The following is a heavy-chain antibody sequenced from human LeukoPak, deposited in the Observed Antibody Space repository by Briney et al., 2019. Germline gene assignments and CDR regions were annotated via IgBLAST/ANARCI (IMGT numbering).Heavy chain of an antibody. CDR1: GYTFTSYG. CDR3: ARGENRGYCSGGSCYLNWFDP. D-gene: IGHD2-15*01. Sequence: SVKVSCKASGYTFTSYGISWVRQAPGQGLEWMGRIIPIFGTANYAQKFQGRVTITTDESTSTAYMELSSLRSEDTAVYYCARGENRGYCSGGSCYLNWFDPWGQGTLVTVSS. J-gene: IGHJ5*02. CDR2: IIPIFGTA. V-gene: IGHV1-69*05.